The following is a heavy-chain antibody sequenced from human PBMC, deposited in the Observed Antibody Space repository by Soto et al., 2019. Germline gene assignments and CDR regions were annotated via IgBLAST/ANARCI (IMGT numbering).Heavy chain of an antibody. CDR3: ARVRFLADWGDFDY. V-gene: IGHV2-5*02. D-gene: IGHD3-16*01. CDR1: GFSLSTTAMG. Sequence: QITLKESGPTLVKPPQTLTLTCTFSGFSLSTTAMGVGWIRQPPGKALEWLALIYWDDDKRYSPSLKSRLTTTKDTSKNQVVLTMTNMDPVDTATYYCARVRFLADWGDFDYWGQGTLVTVSS. CDR2: IYWDDDK. J-gene: IGHJ4*02.